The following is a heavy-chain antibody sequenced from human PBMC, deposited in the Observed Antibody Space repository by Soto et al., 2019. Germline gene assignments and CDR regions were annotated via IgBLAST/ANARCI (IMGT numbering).Heavy chain of an antibody. CDR1: GLTFSSYG. Sequence: PWGALRRSCAASGLTFSSYGLHSFHQAPGKGLEWVAVIWNDGSNKYYADSVKGRFTISRDNSKNTLYLQMNSLRAEDTAVYYCARDRDVGKAARPIQHRGQGTLVTVSS. D-gene: IGHD6-6*01. J-gene: IGHJ1*01. CDR3: ARDRDVGKAARPIQH. V-gene: IGHV3-33*01. CDR2: IWNDGSNK.